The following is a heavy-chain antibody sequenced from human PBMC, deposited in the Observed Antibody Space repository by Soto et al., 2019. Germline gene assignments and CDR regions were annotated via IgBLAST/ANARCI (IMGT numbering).Heavy chain of an antibody. J-gene: IGHJ4*02. CDR2: IIPIFGTA. CDR3: ARVRIVATTSGYFDY. Sequence: QVQLVQSGAEVKKPGSSVKVSCKASGGTFSSYAISWVRQAPGQGLEWMGGIIPIFGTANYAQKFQGRVTITADESPSTANMELSSLRSEDTAVYYCARVRIVATTSGYFDYWGQGTLVTVSS. D-gene: IGHD5-12*01. V-gene: IGHV1-69*01. CDR1: GGTFSSYA.